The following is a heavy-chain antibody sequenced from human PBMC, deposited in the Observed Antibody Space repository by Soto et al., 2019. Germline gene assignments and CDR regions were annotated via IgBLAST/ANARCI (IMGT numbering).Heavy chain of an antibody. CDR1: GYTFTHFY. D-gene: IGHD3-9*01. CDR2: ISHHNFNT. V-gene: IGHV1-18*01. Sequence: LEQSGAEVKKPGDSVKVSCKASGYTFTHFYITWVRQAPGQGLEWMGAISHHNFNTNFAQKFQGRVTLTTDTSTNTAYMELRSLTSDDTAVYYCARDEGGYDILTGYYKAHHFDYWGQGVLVTVSS. CDR3: ARDEGGYDILTGYYKAHHFDY. J-gene: IGHJ4*02.